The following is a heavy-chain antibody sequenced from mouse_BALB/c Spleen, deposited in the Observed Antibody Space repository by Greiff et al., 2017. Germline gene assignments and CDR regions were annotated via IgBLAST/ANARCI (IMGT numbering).Heavy chain of an antibody. J-gene: IGHJ4*01. CDR1: GFTFSSYG. V-gene: IGHV5-6*01. CDR2: ISSGGSYT. Sequence: EVHLVESGGDLVKPGGSLKLSCAASGFTFSSYGMSWVRQTPDKRLEWVATISSGGSYTYYPDSVKGRFTISRDNAKNTLYLQMSSLKSEDTAMYYCARQYPYAMDYWGQGTSVTVSS. D-gene: IGHD5-1*01. CDR3: ARQYPYAMDY.